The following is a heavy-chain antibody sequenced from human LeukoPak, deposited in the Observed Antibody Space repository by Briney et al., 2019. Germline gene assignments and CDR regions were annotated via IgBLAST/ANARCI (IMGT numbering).Heavy chain of an antibody. D-gene: IGHD2-2*02. J-gene: IGHJ4*02. Sequence: GGSLRLSCAASGFTVISYAMSWVRQAPGRGLAWVAIIWYDGSNKYYADSVKGRFTVSRDNSKNTVYLQMDSLRAEDTAVYYCARVRGDCSSTSCYSDYWGQGTLVTVSS. CDR1: GFTVISYA. CDR3: ARVRGDCSSTSCYSDY. CDR2: IWYDGSNK. V-gene: IGHV3-33*08.